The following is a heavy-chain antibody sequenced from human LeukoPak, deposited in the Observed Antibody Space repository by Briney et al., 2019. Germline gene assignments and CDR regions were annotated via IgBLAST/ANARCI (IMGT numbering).Heavy chain of an antibody. J-gene: IGHJ3*02. CDR2: IYYSGST. Sequence: TSETLSLTCTVSGGSISSYYWSWIRQPPGKGLEWIGYIYYSGSTNYNPSLKSRVTISVDTSKNQFSLKLSSVTAADTAVYYCARETGRYFDWLLGPDAFDIWGQGTMVTVSS. CDR1: GGSISSYY. V-gene: IGHV4-59*12. CDR3: ARETGRYFDWLLGPDAFDI. D-gene: IGHD3-9*01.